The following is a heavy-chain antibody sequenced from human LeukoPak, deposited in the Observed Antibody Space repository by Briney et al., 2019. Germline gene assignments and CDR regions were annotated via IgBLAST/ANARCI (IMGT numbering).Heavy chain of an antibody. D-gene: IGHD3-3*01. J-gene: IGHJ6*03. CDR1: GGTCSSYG. V-gene: IGHV1-69*05. Sequence: SVKVSCKASGGTCSSYGISWVRQAPGQGLEWMGRIIPIYGTANYAQKFQGRATITTDESTSTVYMELSSLRSEDTAVYYCARDVGLDNDFWSGDMDVWGKGTTVIVSS. CDR3: ARDVGLDNDFWSGDMDV. CDR2: IIPIYGTA.